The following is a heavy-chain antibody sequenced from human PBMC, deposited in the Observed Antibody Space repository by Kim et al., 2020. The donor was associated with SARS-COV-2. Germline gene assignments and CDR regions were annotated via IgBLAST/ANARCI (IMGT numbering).Heavy chain of an antibody. CDR2: ST. J-gene: IGHJ5*02. CDR3: ARAQRAWFDP. D-gene: IGHD6-25*01. V-gene: IGHV4-59*01. Sequence: STSDNPSLKSRVTRSVDTSKNPFSLKLSSVTGADTAVYYCARAQRAWFDPWGQGTLVTVSS.